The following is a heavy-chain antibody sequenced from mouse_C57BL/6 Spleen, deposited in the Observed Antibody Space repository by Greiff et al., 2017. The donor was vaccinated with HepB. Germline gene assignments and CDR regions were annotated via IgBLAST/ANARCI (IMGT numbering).Heavy chain of an antibody. V-gene: IGHV1-61*01. CDR1: GYTFTSYW. CDR3: ARRPYYSNYGGFAY. J-gene: IGHJ3*01. Sequence: VQLQQSGAELVRPGSSVKLSCKASGYTFTSYWMDWVKQRPGQGLEWIGNIYPSDSETHYNQKFKDKATLTVDKSSSTAYMQLSSLTSEDSAVYYWARRPYYSNYGGFAYWGQGTLVTVSA. CDR2: IYPSDSET. D-gene: IGHD2-5*01.